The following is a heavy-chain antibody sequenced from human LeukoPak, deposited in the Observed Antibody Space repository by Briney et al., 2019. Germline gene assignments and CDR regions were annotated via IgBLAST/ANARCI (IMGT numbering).Heavy chain of an antibody. V-gene: IGHV4-39*01. CDR3: ARQGYYYDSSGYYDALLGDY. D-gene: IGHD3-22*01. Sequence: GSLRLSCAASGFTFSSYAMSWVRQAPGKGLEWIGSIYYSGSTYYNPSHKSRVTISVDTSKNQFSLKLSSVTAADTAVYYCARQGYYYDSSGYYDALLGDYWGQGTLVAVSS. CDR2: IYYSGST. J-gene: IGHJ4*02. CDR1: GFTFSSYA.